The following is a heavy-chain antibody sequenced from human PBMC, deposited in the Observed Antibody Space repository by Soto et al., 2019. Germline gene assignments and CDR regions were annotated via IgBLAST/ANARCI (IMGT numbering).Heavy chain of an antibody. CDR3: SKILFDRWTYNR. V-gene: IGHV3-23*01. J-gene: IGHJ3*01. CDR2: ISGSGGGT. CDR1: GFTFSSYA. D-gene: IGHD1-20*01. Sequence: GGSLRLSCAASGFTFSSYAMSWVRQAPGKGLEWVSAISGSGGGTYYADSVEGRFTISRDNSKSTLYLQMTSLRAEDTAIYYCSKILFDRWTYNRWGRGTMVTV.